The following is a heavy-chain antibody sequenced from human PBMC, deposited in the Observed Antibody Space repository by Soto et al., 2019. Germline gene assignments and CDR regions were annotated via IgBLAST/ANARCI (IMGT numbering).Heavy chain of an antibody. CDR1: GYTFTSYG. V-gene: IGHV1-2*04. CDR3: ARGGSDRAPFDI. J-gene: IGHJ3*02. CDR2: INPNSGGT. D-gene: IGHD1-26*01. Sequence: ASVKVSCKASGYTFTSYGISWVRQAPGQGLEWMGWINPNSGGTNYAQKFQGWVTMTRDTSISTAYMELSRLRSDDTAVYYCARGGSDRAPFDIWGQGTMVTVSS.